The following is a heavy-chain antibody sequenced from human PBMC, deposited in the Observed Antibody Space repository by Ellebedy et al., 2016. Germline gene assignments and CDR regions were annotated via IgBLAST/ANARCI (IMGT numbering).Heavy chain of an antibody. J-gene: IGHJ4*02. Sequence: ASVKVSXKASGYTFTSYDINWVRQATGQGLEWMGWMNPNSGNTGYAQKFQGRVTMTRNTSISTAYMELSSLRSEDTAVYYCARGPGGYCSGVSCFPPEPFDYWGQGILVTVSS. CDR1: GYTFTSYD. CDR3: ARGPGGYCSGVSCFPPEPFDY. CDR2: MNPNSGNT. V-gene: IGHV1-8*01. D-gene: IGHD2-15*01.